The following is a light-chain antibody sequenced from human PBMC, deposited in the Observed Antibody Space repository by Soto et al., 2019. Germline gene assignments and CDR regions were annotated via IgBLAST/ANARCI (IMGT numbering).Light chain of an antibody. J-gene: IGLJ1*01. V-gene: IGLV2-14*01. Sequence: QSILTQPACVSLSPGQSITISCTGTSSDVGGYNFVSLYQQHPGKAPKLMISEVSNRPSGVSNRFSGSKSGNTASLTISGLQTEDEAYYYCSSSTITTALVFGSGTKVTAL. CDR3: SSSTITTALV. CDR2: EVS. CDR1: SSDVGGYNF.